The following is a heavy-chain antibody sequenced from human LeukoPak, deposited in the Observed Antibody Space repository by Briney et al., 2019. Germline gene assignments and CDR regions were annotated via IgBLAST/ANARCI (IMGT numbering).Heavy chain of an antibody. Sequence: PSETLSLTCTVSGGSISSYYWSWIRPPPGKGLEWIGYIYYSGSTNYNPSHKSRVTISVDTSKNQFSLKLSSVTAADTAVYYCASPGRYYFQHWGQGTLVTVSS. J-gene: IGHJ1*01. CDR1: GGSISSYY. CDR2: IYYSGST. D-gene: IGHD3-10*01. V-gene: IGHV4-59*08. CDR3: ASPGRYYFQH.